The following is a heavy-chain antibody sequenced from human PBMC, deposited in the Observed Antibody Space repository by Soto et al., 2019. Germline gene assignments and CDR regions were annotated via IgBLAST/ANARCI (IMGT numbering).Heavy chain of an antibody. CDR2: IYYSGST. J-gene: IGHJ6*02. CDR1: GGTISSWY. V-gene: IGHV4-39*01. CDR3: ARLLRHNYYGMDV. D-gene: IGHD5-12*01. Sequence: PSETLSLTCTVSGGTISSWYWGWIRQPPGKGLEWIGSIYYSGSTYYNPSLKSRVTISVDTFKNQFSLKLSSVTAADTAVYYCARLLRHNYYGMDVWGQGTTVTVSS.